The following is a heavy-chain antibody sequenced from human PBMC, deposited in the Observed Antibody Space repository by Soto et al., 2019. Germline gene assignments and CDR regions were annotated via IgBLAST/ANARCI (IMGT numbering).Heavy chain of an antibody. CDR1: GGSISSGGYY. CDR3: ARDPSRFGEPYYYYGMDV. J-gene: IGHJ6*02. V-gene: IGHV4-31*03. CDR2: IYYSGST. D-gene: IGHD3-10*01. Sequence: QVQLQESGPGLVKPSQTLSLTCTVSGGSISSGGYYWSWIRQHPGKGLEWIGYIYYSGSTYYNPSLKSRVTISVDTSKNQFSLKLSSVTAADTAVYYCARDPSRFGEPYYYYGMDVWGQGTTVTVSS.